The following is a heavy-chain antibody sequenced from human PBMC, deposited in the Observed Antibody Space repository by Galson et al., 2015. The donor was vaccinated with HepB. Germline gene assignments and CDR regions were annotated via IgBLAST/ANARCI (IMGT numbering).Heavy chain of an antibody. CDR3: ARESVYGSGSYYHYYGMDV. Sequence: SLRLSCAASGFTVSSNYMSWVRQAPGKGLEWVSVIYSGGSTYYADSVKGRFTISRDNSKNTPYLQMNSLRAEDTAVYYCARESVYGSGSYYHYYGMDVWGQGTTVTVSS. CDR2: IYSGGST. CDR1: GFTVSSNY. J-gene: IGHJ6*02. D-gene: IGHD3-10*01. V-gene: IGHV3-53*01.